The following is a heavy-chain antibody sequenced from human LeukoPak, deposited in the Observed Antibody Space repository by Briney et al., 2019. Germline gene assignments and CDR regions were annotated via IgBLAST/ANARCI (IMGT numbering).Heavy chain of an antibody. D-gene: IGHD3-3*01. Sequence: SETLSLTCTVSGGSISSGDYNWSWIRQPPGKGLEWIGYIYYSGSTYYNPSLKSRVTISVDTSKNQFSLKLSSVTAADTAVYYCARVRVTISIDPWGQGTLVTVSS. J-gene: IGHJ5*02. CDR2: IYYSGST. CDR3: ARVRVTISIDP. V-gene: IGHV4-30-4*08. CDR1: GGSISSGDYN.